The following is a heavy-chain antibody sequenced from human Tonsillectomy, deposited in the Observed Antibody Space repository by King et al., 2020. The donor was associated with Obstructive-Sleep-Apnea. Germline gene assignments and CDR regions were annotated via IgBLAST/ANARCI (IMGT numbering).Heavy chain of an antibody. J-gene: IGHJ6*02. CDR3: AKDTLVGSSYYYYGMDV. Sequence: VQLVESGGGVVQPGKPLRLSCAASGFTFSDYGMYWVRQAPGKGLEGVAFIRYDGRNEEYTDSVKGRLTISRDNSKNTLYLQMHSLRPEDTAIYYCAKDTLVGSSYYYYGMDVWGQGTTVTVSS. D-gene: IGHD2-2*01. V-gene: IGHV3-30*02. CDR2: IRYDGRNE. CDR1: GFTFSDYG.